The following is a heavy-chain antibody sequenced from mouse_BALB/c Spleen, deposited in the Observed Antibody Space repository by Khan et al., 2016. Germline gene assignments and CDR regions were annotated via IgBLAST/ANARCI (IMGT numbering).Heavy chain of an antibody. CDR1: GYTFTNYY. D-gene: IGHD4-1*01. V-gene: IGHV1-4*01. CDR2: INPRIDYT. CDR3: ARDLGRGY. J-gene: IGHJ2*01. Sequence: QVQLQQSGAELAKPGASVKMSCKASGYTFTNYYIHWVKQGPGQGLEWIGYINPRIDYTEYNQKFKDKATLTADKSSSTAYMQLTSLPSEDSAVYYCARDLGRGYWGQGTTLTVSS.